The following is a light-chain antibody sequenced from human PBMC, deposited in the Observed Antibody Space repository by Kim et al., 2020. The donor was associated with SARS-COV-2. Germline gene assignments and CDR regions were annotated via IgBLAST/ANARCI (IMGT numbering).Light chain of an antibody. Sequence: GQSVTSSCTGTSSDVGGYNYVSWYQQHPGKAPRLMMFDVIKRPSGVPDRFSGSKSGNTASLTISGLQVEDEADYYCCSYAGTHTVVFGGGTKLTVL. CDR2: DVI. CDR3: CSYAGTHTVV. CDR1: SSDVGGYNY. V-gene: IGLV2-11*03. J-gene: IGLJ2*01.